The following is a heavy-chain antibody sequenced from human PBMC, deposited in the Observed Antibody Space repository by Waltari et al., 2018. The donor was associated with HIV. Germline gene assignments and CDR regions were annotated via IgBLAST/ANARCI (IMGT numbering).Heavy chain of an antibody. CDR3: ARDWGVRLIDDYRGSYYYYGMDV. V-gene: IGHV1-2*02. Sequence: QVQLVQSGAEVKKPGASVKVSCKASGYTFTGYYMHWVRQAPGQGLEWMGWINPNSGGTNYAQKFQGRVTMTRDTYISTAYMELSRLRSDDTAVYYCARDWGVRLIDDYRGSYYYYGMDVWGQGTTVTVSS. CDR2: INPNSGGT. D-gene: IGHD4-4*01. CDR1: GYTFTGYY. J-gene: IGHJ6*02.